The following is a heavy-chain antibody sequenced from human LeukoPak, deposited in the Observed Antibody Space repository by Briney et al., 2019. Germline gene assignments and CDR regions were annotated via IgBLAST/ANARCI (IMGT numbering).Heavy chain of an antibody. V-gene: IGHV1-69*05. CDR2: IIPIFGTA. CDR1: GGTFSSYT. D-gene: IGHD6-6*01. Sequence: SVKVSCKASGGTFSSYTISWVRQAPGQGLEWMGRIIPIFGTANYAQKFQGRVTITTDESTSTAYMELSSLRSEDTAVYYCARAGNVQPGLVGSEPSPNYYYYYMDVWGKGTTVTVSS. J-gene: IGHJ6*03. CDR3: ARAGNVQPGLVGSEPSPNYYYYYMDV.